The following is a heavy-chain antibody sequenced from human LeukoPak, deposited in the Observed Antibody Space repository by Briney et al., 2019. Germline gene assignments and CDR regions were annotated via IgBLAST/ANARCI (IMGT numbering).Heavy chain of an antibody. V-gene: IGHV3-7*01. CDR3: ARNILTSDGL. CDR2: IKPDGSAK. D-gene: IGHD2-8*01. J-gene: IGHJ4*02. CDR1: GFTFSSYW. Sequence: VGSLRLSCEGSGFTFSSYWINWVRQALGKGLDWVATIKPDGSAKYYADSVKDRFTISRDNAKNSLYLQMNSLRVEDTAMYYCARNILTSDGLWGQGTLVTVSS.